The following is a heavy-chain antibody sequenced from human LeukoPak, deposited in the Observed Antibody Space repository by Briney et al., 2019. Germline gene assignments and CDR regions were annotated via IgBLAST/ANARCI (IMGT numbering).Heavy chain of an antibody. D-gene: IGHD5-24*01. CDR3: AREAREGHVFDI. J-gene: IGHJ3*02. CDR1: GGSISSYY. V-gene: IGHV4-59*12. Sequence: SETLSLTCTVSGGSISSYYWSWIRQPPGKGLEWIGYIYYSGSTYYNPSLKSRVTISVDTSKNQFSLKVTSVTAADTAVYYCAREAREGHVFDIWGQGTMVTVSS. CDR2: IYYSGST.